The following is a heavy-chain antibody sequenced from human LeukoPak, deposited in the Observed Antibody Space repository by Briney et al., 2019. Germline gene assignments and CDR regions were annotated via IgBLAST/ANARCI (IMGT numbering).Heavy chain of an antibody. CDR2: IYTSGST. CDR3: ARDEAATGTAYYYYYMDV. J-gene: IGHJ6*03. D-gene: IGHD1-1*01. V-gene: IGHV4-4*07. Sequence: SETLSLTCTVSGGSIGSYYWSWIRQPAGKGLEWIGRIYTSGSTNYNPSLESRVTMSVDTSKNQFSLRLSSVTAADTAVYYCARDEAATGTAYYYYYMDVWGKGTTVTVSS. CDR1: GGSIGSYY.